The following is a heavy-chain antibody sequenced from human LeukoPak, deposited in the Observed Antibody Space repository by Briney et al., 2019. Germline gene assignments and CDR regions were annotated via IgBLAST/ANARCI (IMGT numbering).Heavy chain of an antibody. Sequence: PSETLSLTCAVSGYSISSAYYWGWIRQPPGKGLEWIGSIYHSGSAYYNPSLKSRVTISVDTSKNQFSVTLSSVTAADTAVYYCARGGYGGYYYYMDVWGKGTTVTVSS. CDR3: ARGGYGGYYYYMDV. V-gene: IGHV4-38-2*01. D-gene: IGHD5-18*01. CDR1: GYSISSAYY. CDR2: IYHSGSA. J-gene: IGHJ6*03.